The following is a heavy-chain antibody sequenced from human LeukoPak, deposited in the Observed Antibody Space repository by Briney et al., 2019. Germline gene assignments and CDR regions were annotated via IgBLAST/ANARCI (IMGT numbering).Heavy chain of an antibody. J-gene: IGHJ5*02. D-gene: IGHD5-18*01. CDR3: ARRGYSYGTNWFDP. CDR2: IYYSGST. V-gene: IGHV4-39*01. Sequence: SETLSLTCAVSGGSISSSSYYWGWIRQPPGKGLEWIGSIYYSGSTYYNPSLKSRVTISVDTSKNQFSLKLSSVTAADTAVYYCARRGYSYGTNWFDPWGQGTLVTVSS. CDR1: GGSISSSSYY.